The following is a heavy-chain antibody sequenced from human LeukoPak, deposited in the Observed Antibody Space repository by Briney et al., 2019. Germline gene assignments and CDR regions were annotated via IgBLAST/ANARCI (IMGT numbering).Heavy chain of an antibody. Sequence: PSETLSLTCTVSGGSISSGGYYWSWIRQPPGKGLEWIGYIYHSGSTYYNPSLKSRVTISVDRSKNQFSLKLSSVTAADTAVYYCARDAPPSFVWGQGTLVTVSS. CDR2: IYHSGST. CDR3: ARDAPPSFV. V-gene: IGHV4-30-2*01. J-gene: IGHJ4*02. D-gene: IGHD3-10*01. CDR1: GGSISSGGYY.